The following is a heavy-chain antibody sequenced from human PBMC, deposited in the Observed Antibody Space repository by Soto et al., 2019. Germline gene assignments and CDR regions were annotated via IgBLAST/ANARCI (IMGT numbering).Heavy chain of an antibody. CDR2: ISSKANSYAT. CDR3: TRNKAMYYYDSSGYFLRPDAFDI. Sequence: GGSLRLSCAASGFTFSGSAMPWVRQASGKGLEWVGRISSKANSYATAYAASVKGRFTISRDDSKNTAYLRMNSLKTEDTAVYYCTRNKAMYYYDSSGYFLRPDAFDIWGQGTMVTVSS. D-gene: IGHD3-22*01. J-gene: IGHJ3*02. CDR1: GFTFSGSA. V-gene: IGHV3-73*01.